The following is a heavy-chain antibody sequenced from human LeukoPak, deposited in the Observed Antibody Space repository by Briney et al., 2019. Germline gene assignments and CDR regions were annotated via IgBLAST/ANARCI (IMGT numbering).Heavy chain of an antibody. CDR2: ISYDGSNK. CDR3: ARDPNSSSHLGRFDY. CDR1: GFTFSSYA. V-gene: IGHV3-30*04. J-gene: IGHJ4*02. D-gene: IGHD6-13*01. Sequence: GRSLRLSCAASGFTFSSYATHWVRQAPGKGLEWVAVISYDGSNKYHADSVKGRFTISRDNSKNTLYLQMNSLRAEDTAVYYCARDPNSSSHLGRFDYWGQGTLVTVSS.